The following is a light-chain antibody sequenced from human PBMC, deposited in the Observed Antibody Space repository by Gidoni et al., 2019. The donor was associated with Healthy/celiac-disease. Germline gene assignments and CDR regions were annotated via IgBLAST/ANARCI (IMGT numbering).Light chain of an antibody. CDR1: QGISSY. J-gene: IGKJ3*01. Sequence: DIQFTQSPSFLSASVGDRVTINGRASQGISSYLAWYQQKPGKAPKLLIYAASTLQGGVPSRFSGSGSGTEFTLTISSLQPEDFATYSCQQLSSSPRTFXPXTKVDIK. CDR2: AAS. CDR3: QQLSSSPRT. V-gene: IGKV1-9*01.